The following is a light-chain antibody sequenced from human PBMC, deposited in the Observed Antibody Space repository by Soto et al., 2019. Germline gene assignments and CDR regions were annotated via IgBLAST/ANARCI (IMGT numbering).Light chain of an antibody. CDR3: CSYAGSNNLV. J-gene: IGLJ2*01. Sequence: QSALTQPRSVSGSPGQSVTISCTGTSSDVGGYNYVSWYQQYPGKAPKLMIYDVGNRPSGVPDRFSGSESGTTASLTISGLLAEDEADYYCCSYAGSNNLVFGGGTKLTVL. CDR1: SSDVGGYNY. CDR2: DVG. V-gene: IGLV2-11*01.